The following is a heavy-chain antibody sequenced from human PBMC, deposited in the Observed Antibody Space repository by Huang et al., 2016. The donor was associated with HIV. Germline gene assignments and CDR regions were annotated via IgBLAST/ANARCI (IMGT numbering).Heavy chain of an antibody. CDR2: MERDGSST. D-gene: IGHD3-3*01. CDR3: VRAREKGYDFWSGYRY. V-gene: IGHV3-74*02. CDR1: GFIFSDYW. J-gene: IGHJ4*01. Sequence: EVELAESGGGSVRPGQSLRLSCVGSGFIFSDYWVDWVRQIPGKGLMLGARMERDGSSTSYADSVKGRFTIYRDNARNTVYLQMSSLRVDDTAVYYCVRAREKGYDFWSGYRYWGQGAQVTVSS.